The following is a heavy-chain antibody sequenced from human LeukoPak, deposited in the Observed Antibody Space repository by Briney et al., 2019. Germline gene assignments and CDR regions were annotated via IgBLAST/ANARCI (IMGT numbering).Heavy chain of an antibody. D-gene: IGHD6-13*01. CDR3: ARRVSPYSSSRHFDY. V-gene: IGHV5-51*01. Sequence: GESLQIFCQGSGYSFTSYWIVWVRQMPGKGLEWMGIIYPGDSDTRYSSSFQGQVTISADKSISTAYLQWSSLKASDTPMYYCARRVSPYSSSRHFDYWGQGTLVTVSS. CDR2: IYPGDSDT. J-gene: IGHJ4*02. CDR1: GYSFTSYW.